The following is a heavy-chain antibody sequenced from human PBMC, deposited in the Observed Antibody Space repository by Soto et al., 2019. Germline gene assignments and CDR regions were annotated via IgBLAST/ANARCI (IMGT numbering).Heavy chain of an antibody. CDR1: GFSLSTSGVG. CDR3: AHRTYGDYEPYYYGMDV. V-gene: IGHV2-5*01. D-gene: IGHD4-17*01. Sequence: QITLKESGPTLVKPTQTLTLTCTFSGFSLSTSGVGVGWIRQPPGKALEWLALIYWTDDKRYSPSLKSRLTITTDTSKNQVVPTMTNMDPVDTATYYCAHRTYGDYEPYYYGMDVWGQGTTVTVSS. J-gene: IGHJ6*02. CDR2: IYWTDDK.